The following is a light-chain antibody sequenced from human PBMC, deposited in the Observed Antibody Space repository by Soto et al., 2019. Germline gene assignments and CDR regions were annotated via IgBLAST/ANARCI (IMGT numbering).Light chain of an antibody. CDR2: WAS. CDR1: RSLLYSSNHKNY. Sequence: DIVLTQSPDSLSVSLGERATSDCKSSRSLLYSSNHKNYLAWYQHKPGQPPRLLINWASARESGVPDRFSGAGSGTDFTLTISSLQAEDVAVYFCQQYYGTPLTFGGGTKVDIK. V-gene: IGKV4-1*01. J-gene: IGKJ4*01. CDR3: QQYYGTPLT.